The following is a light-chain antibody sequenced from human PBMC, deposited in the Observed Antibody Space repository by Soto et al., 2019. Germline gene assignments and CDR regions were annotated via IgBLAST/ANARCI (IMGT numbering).Light chain of an antibody. CDR2: DVN. Sequence: QSVLTQPPSASGSPGQSVTISCTGTSSDVGGYNYVSWYQQHPGKAPKLMIYDVNKRPSGVPDRFSGSKSGNTASLTISGLQAEDEADYYCCSYAGSSYVFGTGTKVTVL. CDR1: SSDVGGYNY. J-gene: IGLJ1*01. CDR3: CSYAGSSYV. V-gene: IGLV2-8*01.